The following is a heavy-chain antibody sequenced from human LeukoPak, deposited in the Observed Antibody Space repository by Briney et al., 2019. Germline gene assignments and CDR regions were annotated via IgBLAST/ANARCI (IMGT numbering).Heavy chain of an antibody. CDR3: ARVAIAAAGIYYYYYYMDV. D-gene: IGHD6-13*01. CDR1: GGSISSYY. V-gene: IGHV4-59*01. Sequence: SETLSLTCTVSGGSISSYYWSWIRQPPGKGLEWIGYIYYSGSTNYNPSLKSRVTISVDTSKNQFSLKLSSVTAADTAVYYCARVAIAAAGIYYYYYYMDVWGKGTTVTVSS. CDR2: IYYSGST. J-gene: IGHJ6*03.